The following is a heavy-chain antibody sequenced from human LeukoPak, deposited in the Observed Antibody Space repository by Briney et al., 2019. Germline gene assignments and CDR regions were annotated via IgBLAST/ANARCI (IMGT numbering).Heavy chain of an antibody. CDR2: IDWDEDK. J-gene: IGHJ4*02. V-gene: IGHV2-70*11. CDR3: ARATMVRGVTLFDY. CDR1: GFSLSTSGMC. D-gene: IGHD3-10*01. Sequence: SGPALVKPTQTLTLTCTFSGFSLSTSGMCVSWIRQPPGKALEWLARIDWDEDKYYSTSLKTRLTISKDTSKSQVVLTMTNMDPVDTATYYCARATMVRGVTLFDYWGQGTLVTVSS.